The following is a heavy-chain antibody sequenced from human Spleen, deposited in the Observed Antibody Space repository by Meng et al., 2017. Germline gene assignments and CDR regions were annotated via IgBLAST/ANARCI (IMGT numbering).Heavy chain of an antibody. Sequence: GSLRLSCAVSGVSINSSKWWSCVRQPPGKGLEWIGSIYYTGSTYCNPSLKSRVTISVDTSKNQFSLKLSSVTAADTALYYCARDPQFDPWGQGTLVTVSS. CDR2: IYYTGST. CDR3: ARDPQFDP. V-gene: IGHV4-4*02. J-gene: IGHJ5*02. CDR1: GVSINSSKW.